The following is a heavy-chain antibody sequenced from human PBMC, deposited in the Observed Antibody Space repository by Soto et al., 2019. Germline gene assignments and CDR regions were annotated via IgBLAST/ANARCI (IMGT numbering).Heavy chain of an antibody. D-gene: IGHD2-2*01. CDR3: ARLRGYCSSTSCIYYYYYGVDV. CDR2: INHSGST. Sequence: LSLTCAVYGGSFSGYYWSWIRQPPGKGLEWIGEINHSGSTNYNPSLKSRVTISEDTSKNQFSLKLSSVTAADTAVYYCARLRGYCSSTSCIYYYYYGVDVWGQGTTVTVSS. J-gene: IGHJ6*02. CDR1: GGSFSGYY. V-gene: IGHV4-34*01.